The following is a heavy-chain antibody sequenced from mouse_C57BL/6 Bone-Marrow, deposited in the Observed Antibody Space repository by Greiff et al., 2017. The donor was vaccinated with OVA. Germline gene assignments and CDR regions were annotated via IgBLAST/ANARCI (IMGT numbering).Heavy chain of an antibody. D-gene: IGHD2-5*01. J-gene: IGHJ1*03. CDR3: ARDAPPYYSNYNWYFDV. CDR2: SRNKANDYTT. Sequence: EVQLVESGGGLVQSGRSLRLSCATSGFTFSDFYMEWVRQAPGKGLEWIAASRNKANDYTTEYSASVKGRFIVSRDTSQSILYLQMNALRAEDTAIYYCARDAPPYYSNYNWYFDVWGTGTTVTVSS. CDR1: GFTFSDFY. V-gene: IGHV7-1*01.